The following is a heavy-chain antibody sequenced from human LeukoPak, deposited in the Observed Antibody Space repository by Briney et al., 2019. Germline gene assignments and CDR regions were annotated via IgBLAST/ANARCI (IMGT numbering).Heavy chain of an antibody. V-gene: IGHV1-2*02. D-gene: IGHD6-25*01. CDR3: ARVFQLISSSGYDAFDI. CDR2: INTNSGGT. J-gene: IGHJ3*02. CDR1: GYTFTGYY. Sequence: ASVKVSCKASGYTFTGYYMHWVRQAPGQGLEWMGWINTNSGGTNYAQKFQGRVTMTRDTSISTAYMELSRLRSDDTAVYYCARVFQLISSSGYDAFDIWGQGTMVTVSS.